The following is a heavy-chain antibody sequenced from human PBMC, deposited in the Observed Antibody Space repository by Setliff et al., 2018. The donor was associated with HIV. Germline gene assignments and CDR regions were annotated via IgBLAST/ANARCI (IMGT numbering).Heavy chain of an antibody. D-gene: IGHD5-18*01. J-gene: IGHJ4*02. CDR3: TRDKGYAYCDY. V-gene: IGHV3-49*04. CDR2: IRSKAYGGTT. Sequence: GGSLRLSCAASGFAFSFYAMNWVRQAPGKGLEWVGFIRSKAYGGTTEYAASVKDRFTVSRDDSKSIAYLQINSLKTEDTAVYYCTRDKGYAYCDYWGRGTLVTVSS. CDR1: GFAFSFYA.